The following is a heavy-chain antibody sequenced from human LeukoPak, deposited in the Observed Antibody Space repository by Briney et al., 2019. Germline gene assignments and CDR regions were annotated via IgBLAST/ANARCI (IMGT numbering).Heavy chain of an antibody. D-gene: IGHD7-27*01. J-gene: IGHJ3*01. V-gene: IGHV1-8*01. Sequence: ASVKVSCKASGYTFISYDINWLRQVSGQRPEWMGWQSPNSGNKGYAPKFKGRVTMTRDTSTNTAYMDLSGLKSEDTAVYYCARKGPGVLDVWGQGTLVAVSS. CDR1: GYTFISYD. CDR2: QSPNSGNK. CDR3: ARKGPGVLDV.